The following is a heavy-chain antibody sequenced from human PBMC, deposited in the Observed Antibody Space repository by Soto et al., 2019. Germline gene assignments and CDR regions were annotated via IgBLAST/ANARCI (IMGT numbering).Heavy chain of an antibody. Sequence: VKVSCKASGYTFTSYAMHWVRQAPGQRLEWMGWINAGNGNTKYSQKFQGRVTITRDTSASTAYMELSSLRSEDTAVYYCARDISGYDDSVYWGQGTPVTVSS. CDR1: GYTFTSYA. V-gene: IGHV1-3*01. CDR3: ARDISGYDDSVY. J-gene: IGHJ4*02. CDR2: INAGNGNT. D-gene: IGHD5-12*01.